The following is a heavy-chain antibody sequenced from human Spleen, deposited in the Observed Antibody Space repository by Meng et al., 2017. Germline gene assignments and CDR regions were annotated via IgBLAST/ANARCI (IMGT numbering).Heavy chain of an antibody. CDR2: INPSGGST. CDR1: GYTFTSYY. CDR3: ARDSVYYYDSSGYYCDY. V-gene: IGHV1-46*01. D-gene: IGHD3-22*01. Sequence: ASVKVSCKASGYTFTSYYMHWVRQAPGQGLEWMGIINPSGGSTSYAQKFQGRVTMTRDTSTSTVYMELSSLRSEDTAVYYCARDSVYYYDSSGYYCDYWGQGTLVTVSS. J-gene: IGHJ4*02.